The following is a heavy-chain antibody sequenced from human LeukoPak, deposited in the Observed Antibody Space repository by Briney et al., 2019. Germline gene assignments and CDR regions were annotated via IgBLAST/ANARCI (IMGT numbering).Heavy chain of an antibody. CDR1: GGSISSGDYY. CDR3: DRVRRSSGWPGLFDY. Sequence: TSQTLSPTCTVSGGSISSGDYYWSWIRQPPGKGLEWIGYIYYSGSTYYNPSLKSRVTISVDTSKNQFSLKLSSVTAADTAVYYCDRVRRSSGWPGLFDYWGQGTLVTVSS. V-gene: IGHV4-30-4*08. J-gene: IGHJ4*02. D-gene: IGHD6-19*01. CDR2: IYYSGST.